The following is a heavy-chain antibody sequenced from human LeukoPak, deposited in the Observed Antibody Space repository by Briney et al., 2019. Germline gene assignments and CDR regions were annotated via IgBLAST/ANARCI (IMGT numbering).Heavy chain of an antibody. V-gene: IGHV1-3*01. Sequence: GASVKVSCKASGYTFTSYAMHWVRQAPGQRLEWMGWINAGNGNTKYSQKFQGRVTITTDTSTSTAYMELRSLRSDDTAVYYCARTYYYGSGSLTYDYWGQGTLVTVSS. CDR2: INAGNGNT. CDR3: ARTYYYGSGSLTYDY. CDR1: GYTFTSYA. D-gene: IGHD3-10*01. J-gene: IGHJ4*02.